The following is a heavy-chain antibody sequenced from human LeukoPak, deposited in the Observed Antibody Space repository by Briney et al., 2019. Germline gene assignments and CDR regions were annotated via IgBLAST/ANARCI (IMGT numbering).Heavy chain of an antibody. V-gene: IGHV4-59*01. D-gene: IGHD3-10*01. CDR3: ARGPTGNYYYYYGMDV. CDR1: GGSISSYY. Sequence: SETLSLTCTVSGGSISSYYWSWIRQPPGKGLEWIGYIYYSGSTNYNPSLKSRVTISVDTSKNQFSLKLSSVTAADTAVYYCARGPTGNYYYYYGMDVWGQGTTVTVSS. CDR2: IYYSGST. J-gene: IGHJ6*02.